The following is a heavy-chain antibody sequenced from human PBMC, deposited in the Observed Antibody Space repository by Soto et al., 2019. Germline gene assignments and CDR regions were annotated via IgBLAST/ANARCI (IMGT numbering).Heavy chain of an antibody. J-gene: IGHJ5*02. CDR1: GFTVSSNY. V-gene: IGHV3-11*01. Sequence: VQLVESGGGLIQPGGSLRLSCAASGFTVSSNYMSWVRQAPGKGLEWVSYISSSGSTKDYADSVKGRFTISRDNAKNSLYLQMNSLRAEDTAVYYCAREYYSNYVSWGQGTLVTVSS. CDR3: AREYYSNYVS. CDR2: ISSSGSTK. D-gene: IGHD4-4*01.